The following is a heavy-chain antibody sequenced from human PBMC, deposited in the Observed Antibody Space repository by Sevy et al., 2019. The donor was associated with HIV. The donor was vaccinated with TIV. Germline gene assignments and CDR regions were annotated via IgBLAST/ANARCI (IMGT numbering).Heavy chain of an antibody. CDR2: IYDSGDT. J-gene: IGHJ4*02. V-gene: IGHV4-4*02. Sequence: SETLSLTCAVSGGSNSRNNWWSWVRQPPGKGLEWIGGIYDSGDTNFNPTLKSRVTISLDKSKNQFSLKLTSLTAADTAVYYCAREGYYDVSGYPRHYFDYWGQRALVTVSS. CDR1: GGSNSRNNW. D-gene: IGHD3-22*01. CDR3: AREGYYDVSGYPRHYFDY.